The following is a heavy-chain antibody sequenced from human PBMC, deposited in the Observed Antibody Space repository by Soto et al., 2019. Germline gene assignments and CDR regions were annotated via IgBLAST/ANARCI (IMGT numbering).Heavy chain of an antibody. D-gene: IGHD6-25*01. J-gene: IGHJ6*02. CDR3: ARDGRSIGFYGMDV. CDR2: INWNGGST. Sequence: AGGSLRLSCAASGFTFDDYAMSWVRQAPGKGLEWVSGINWNGGSTGYADSVKGRFTISRDNAKNSLYLQMNSLRAEDTALYYCARDGRSIGFYGMDVWGQGTTVTVSS. V-gene: IGHV3-20*04. CDR1: GFTFDDYA.